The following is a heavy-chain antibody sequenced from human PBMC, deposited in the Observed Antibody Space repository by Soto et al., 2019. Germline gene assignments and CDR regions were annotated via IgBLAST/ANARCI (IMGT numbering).Heavy chain of an antibody. J-gene: IGHJ4*02. CDR2: IGASGAGT. CDR3: ALRNTRSVLDY. V-gene: IGHV3-23*01. Sequence: PGKGLEWVSCIGASGAGTYCADSVKGRFTISRDNFKNTLHLQMNSLRAEDTAGYYSALRNTRSVLDYRGQRSLDTGTS. D-gene: IGHD1-26*01.